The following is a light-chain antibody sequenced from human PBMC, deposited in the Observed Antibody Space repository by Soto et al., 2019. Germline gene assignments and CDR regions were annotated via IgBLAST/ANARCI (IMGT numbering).Light chain of an antibody. CDR3: CSYAGTYTHYV. Sequence: QSVLAQPRSVSGSPGQSVTISCTATSCDVGGYNFVSWYQHHPGKAPKLLIYDVFKRPSGVPDRFSGSKSGYTASLTISGLQAEDESEYYCCSYAGTYTHYVFGTGTKLTVL. CDR2: DVF. CDR1: SCDVGGYNF. J-gene: IGLJ1*01. V-gene: IGLV2-11*01.